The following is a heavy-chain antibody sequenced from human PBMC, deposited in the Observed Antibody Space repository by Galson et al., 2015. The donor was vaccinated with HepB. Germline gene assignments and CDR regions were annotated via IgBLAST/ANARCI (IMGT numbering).Heavy chain of an antibody. CDR2: IYPGDSDT. J-gene: IGHJ3*02. Sequence: QSGAEVKKPGESLKISCKGSGYSFTSYWIGWVRQMPGKGLEWMGIIYPGDSDTRYSPSFQGQVTISADKSISTAYLQWSSLKASDTAMYYCARRRGRGDYGDSRHDAFDIWGQGTMVTVSS. CDR3: ARRRGRGDYGDSRHDAFDI. CDR1: GYSFTSYW. V-gene: IGHV5-51*01. D-gene: IGHD4-17*01.